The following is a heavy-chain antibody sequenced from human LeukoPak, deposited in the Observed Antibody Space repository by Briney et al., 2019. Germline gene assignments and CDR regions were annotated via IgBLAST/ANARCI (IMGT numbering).Heavy chain of an antibody. CDR1: GFTFSSYG. D-gene: IGHD5-18*01. CDR2: IWYDGSNK. V-gene: IGHV3-33*01. Sequence: GGSRRLSCAASGFTFSSYGMHWVRQAPGKGLEWVAVIWYDGSNKYYADSVKGRFTISRDNSKNTQYLQMNSLRAEDTAVYYCARDTKFVVDTATQRPLDYWGQGTLVSVPS. CDR3: ARDTKFVVDTATQRPLDY. J-gene: IGHJ4*02.